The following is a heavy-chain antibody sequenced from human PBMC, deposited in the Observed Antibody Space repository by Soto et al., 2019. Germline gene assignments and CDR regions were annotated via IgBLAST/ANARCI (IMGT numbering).Heavy chain of an antibody. V-gene: IGHV3-11*01. CDR1: GFTFSDYY. CDR2: ISSSGSTI. J-gene: IGHJ6*02. Sequence: GGSLRLSCAASGFTFSDYYMSWIRQAPGKGLEWVSYISSSGSTIYYADSVKGRFTISRDNAKNPLYLQMNSLRAEDTAVYYCARNSRIVTPYGMDVWGQGTTVTVS. CDR3: ARNSRIVTPYGMDV. D-gene: IGHD3-16*02.